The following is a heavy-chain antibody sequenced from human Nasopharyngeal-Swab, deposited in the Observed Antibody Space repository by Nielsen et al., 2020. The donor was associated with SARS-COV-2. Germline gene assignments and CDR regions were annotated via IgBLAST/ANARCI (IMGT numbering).Heavy chain of an antibody. Sequence: SETLSLTCAVYGGSFSGYYWSWVRQPPGKGLAWIGEINHSGSTNYNPSLKSRVTISVDTSKNQFSLKLSSVTAADTAVYYCARVRGYYYDSSGYEAVPFDYWGQGTLVTVSS. D-gene: IGHD3-22*01. CDR3: ARVRGYYYDSSGYEAVPFDY. J-gene: IGHJ4*02. V-gene: IGHV4-34*01. CDR2: INHSGST. CDR1: GGSFSGYY.